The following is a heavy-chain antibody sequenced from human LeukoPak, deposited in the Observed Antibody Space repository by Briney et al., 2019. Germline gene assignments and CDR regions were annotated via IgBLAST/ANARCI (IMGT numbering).Heavy chain of an antibody. CDR1: GFTFSSYG. Sequence: GGSLRLSCAASGFTFSSYGMHWVRQAPGKGLEWVAFIRYDGSNKYYADSVKGRFTISRDNSKNTLYLQMNSLRAEDTAVYYCAKEERDGYNDDAFDIWGQGTMVTVSS. J-gene: IGHJ3*02. D-gene: IGHD5-24*01. CDR2: IRYDGSNK. CDR3: AKEERDGYNDDAFDI. V-gene: IGHV3-30*02.